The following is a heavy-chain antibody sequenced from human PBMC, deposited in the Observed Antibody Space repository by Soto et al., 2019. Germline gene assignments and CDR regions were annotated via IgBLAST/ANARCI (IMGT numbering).Heavy chain of an antibody. CDR1: GFTFSSYA. V-gene: IGHV3-30-3*02. D-gene: IGHD6-19*01. J-gene: IGHJ4*02. CDR2: ISYDGSNK. CDR3: AKEIAVAGPSYFDF. Sequence: GGSLRLSCAASGFTFSSYAMHWVRQAPGKGLEWVAVISYDGSNKYYADYVKGRFTISRDNSKNTLYLKMNSLKTEDTAVYYCAKEIAVAGPSYFDFWGQGTLVTVSS.